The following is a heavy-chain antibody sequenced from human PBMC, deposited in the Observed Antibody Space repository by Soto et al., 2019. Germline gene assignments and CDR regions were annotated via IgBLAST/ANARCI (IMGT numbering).Heavy chain of an antibody. V-gene: IGHV5-51*01. D-gene: IGHD3-22*01. CDR1: GYSFTSYW. J-gene: IGHJ4*02. Sequence: GESLKISCKGSGYSFTSYWISWVRQMPGKGLEWMGIIYPGDSDTRYSPSFQGQVTISADKSISTAYLQWSSLKASDTAMYYCALAYYYDSSGYYYSPLDYWGQGTLVTVSS. CDR2: IYPGDSDT. CDR3: ALAYYYDSSGYYYSPLDY.